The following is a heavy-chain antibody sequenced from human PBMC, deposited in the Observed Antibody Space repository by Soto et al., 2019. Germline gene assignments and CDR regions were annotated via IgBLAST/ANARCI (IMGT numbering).Heavy chain of an antibody. V-gene: IGHV4-59*12. CDR1: GGSISSYY. D-gene: IGHD3-10*01. CDR2: IYYSGST. J-gene: IGHJ5*02. Sequence: SETLSLTCTVSGGSISSYYWSWIRQPPGKGLEWIGNIYYSGSTNYNPSLKSRVTISVDTSKNQFSLKLSSVTAADTAVYYCASRPRYYYGSGSSARWFDPWGQGTLVTVSS. CDR3: ASRPRYYYGSGSSARWFDP.